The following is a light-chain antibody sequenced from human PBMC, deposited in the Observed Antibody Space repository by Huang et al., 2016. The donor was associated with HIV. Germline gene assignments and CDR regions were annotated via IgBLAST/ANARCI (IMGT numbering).Light chain of an antibody. Sequence: DIVMTQSPLSLPVTPGEPASISCRSSQRLVHDNGYSYLDWYLQKPGQSPQVLSYMASVRAPGIPDRFSGGGSGTNFTLEINRVDAEDVGTYYCMQSLQSLTFGGGTRLEIK. V-gene: IGKV2-28*01. CDR3: MQSLQSLT. J-gene: IGKJ4*01. CDR2: MAS. CDR1: QRLVHDNGYSY.